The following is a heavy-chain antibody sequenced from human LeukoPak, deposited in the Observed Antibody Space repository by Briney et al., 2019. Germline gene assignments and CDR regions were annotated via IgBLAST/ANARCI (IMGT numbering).Heavy chain of an antibody. D-gene: IGHD6-19*01. V-gene: IGHV3-74*01. CDR3: AKRGDGGAWYEY. J-gene: IGHJ4*02. CDR2: IRSDGSNT. CDR1: GFTFNSYC. Sequence: HSGGSLRLSCAVSGFTFNSYCMDWARHAPGKGLVWVSRIRSDGSNTAYADSVKARFPISRDNAKNTLYLEMGSLRGEGTAVYYCAKRGDGGAWYEYWGQGTLVIVSS.